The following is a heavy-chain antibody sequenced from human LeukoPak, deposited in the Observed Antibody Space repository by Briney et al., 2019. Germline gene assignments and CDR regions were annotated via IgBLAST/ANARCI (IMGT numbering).Heavy chain of an antibody. Sequence: SETLSLTCAVYGGSFSGYYWSWIRQPPGKGLEWIGEINHSGSTNYNPSLKSRVTISVDTSKIQFSLKLSSVTAADTAVYYCARGGQYYDFWSAFDYWGQGTLVTVSS. V-gene: IGHV4-34*01. CDR1: GGSFSGYY. D-gene: IGHD3-3*01. CDR2: INHSGST. CDR3: ARGGQYYDFWSAFDY. J-gene: IGHJ4*02.